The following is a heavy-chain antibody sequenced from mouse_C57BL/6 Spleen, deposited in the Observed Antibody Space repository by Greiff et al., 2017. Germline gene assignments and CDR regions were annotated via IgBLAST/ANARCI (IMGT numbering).Heavy chain of an antibody. J-gene: IGHJ2*01. Sequence: VQLQQPGAELVKPGASVKVSCKASGYTFTSYWMHWVKQRPGQGLEWIGRIHPSDSDTNYNQKFKGKATLTVDKSSSTAYMQLSILTSEDSAVYYCAIEWHITPPGDDWGQGTTLTVSS. CDR1: GYTFTSYW. CDR2: IHPSDSDT. D-gene: IGHD1-1*01. V-gene: IGHV1-74*01. CDR3: AIEWHITPPGDD.